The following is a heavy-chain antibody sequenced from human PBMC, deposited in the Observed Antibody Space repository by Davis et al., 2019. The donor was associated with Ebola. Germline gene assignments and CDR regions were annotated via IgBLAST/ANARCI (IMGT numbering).Heavy chain of an antibody. Sequence: GGSLRLSCAASGFTFSTYAMSWVRQATGKGLEWVAFISYHGKNIPYADSVWGRFTISRDNAKNSLYLQMNSLRAEDTAVYYCARDAAYYDFWSNGMDVWGQGTTVTVSS. J-gene: IGHJ6*02. CDR1: GFTFSTYA. V-gene: IGHV3-30*03. CDR2: ISYHGKNI. D-gene: IGHD3-3*01. CDR3: ARDAAYYDFWSNGMDV.